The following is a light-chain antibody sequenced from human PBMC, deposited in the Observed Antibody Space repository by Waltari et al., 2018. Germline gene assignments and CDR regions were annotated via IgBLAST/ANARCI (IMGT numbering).Light chain of an antibody. V-gene: IGKV3-15*01. CDR1: QSVSIN. CDR2: GAS. J-gene: IGKJ3*01. Sequence: ETVMTQSPASLSVSPGDRATLPCRASQSVSINLAWYQQKPGQAPRLLIYGASTLATGIPARFSGAGSGTEFTLTISSLQSEDFAVYYCQQYNIWPFTFGPGTKVDFK. CDR3: QQYNIWPFT.